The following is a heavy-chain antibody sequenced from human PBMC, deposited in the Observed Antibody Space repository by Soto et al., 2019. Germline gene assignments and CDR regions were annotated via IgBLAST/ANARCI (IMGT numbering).Heavy chain of an antibody. Sequence: GGSLRLSCAASGFTFSSYGMHWVRQAPGKRLEWVAVISYDGSNKYYADSVKGRFTISRDNSKNTLYLQMNSLRAEDTAVYYCAKVGGYCSSTSCYAMPFDYWGQGTLVTVSS. J-gene: IGHJ4*02. CDR3: AKVGGYCSSTSCYAMPFDY. CDR2: ISYDGSNK. CDR1: GFTFSSYG. V-gene: IGHV3-30*18. D-gene: IGHD2-2*01.